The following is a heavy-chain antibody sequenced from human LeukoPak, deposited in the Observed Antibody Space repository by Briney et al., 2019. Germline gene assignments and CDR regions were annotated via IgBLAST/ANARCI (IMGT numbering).Heavy chain of an antibody. J-gene: IGHJ4*02. CDR3: ARSPNIAVAGDFDY. CDR2: ISAYNGNT. V-gene: IGHV1-18*01. Sequence: GASVKVSCKASCCTFTSYGISWVRQAPGQGLEWMGWISAYNGNTNYAQKLQGRVTMTTDTSTSTAYMELRSLRSDDTAVYYCARSPNIAVAGDFDYWGQGTLVTVSS. CDR1: CCTFTSYG. D-gene: IGHD6-19*01.